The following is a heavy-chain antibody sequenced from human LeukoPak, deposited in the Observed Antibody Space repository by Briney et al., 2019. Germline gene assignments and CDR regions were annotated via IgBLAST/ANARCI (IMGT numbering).Heavy chain of an antibody. CDR3: ARAGYSSSWRPYYFDY. V-gene: IGHV1-2*04. CDR2: INPNSDGT. D-gene: IGHD6-13*01. Sequence: ASVKVSCKASGYTFTGYYMHWVRQAPGQGLEWMGWINPNSDGTNYAQKFQGWVTMTRDTSISTAYMELSRLRSDDTAVYYCARAGYSSSWRPYYFDYWGQGTLVTVST. CDR1: GYTFTGYY. J-gene: IGHJ4*02.